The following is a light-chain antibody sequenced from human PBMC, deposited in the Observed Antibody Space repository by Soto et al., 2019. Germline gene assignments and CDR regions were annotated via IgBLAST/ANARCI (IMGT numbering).Light chain of an antibody. Sequence: DVQMTQSPSSLSASVGDRVTMTCRASKDMSIYLNWYQQNSGKAPKLLIYTASSLQSGVPSRFSGSGSGTEFTLTISSLQAEDFATYYCQQSYSAPYTFGQGTKLDIK. V-gene: IGKV1-39*01. CDR3: QQSYSAPYT. CDR1: KDMSIY. J-gene: IGKJ2*01. CDR2: TAS.